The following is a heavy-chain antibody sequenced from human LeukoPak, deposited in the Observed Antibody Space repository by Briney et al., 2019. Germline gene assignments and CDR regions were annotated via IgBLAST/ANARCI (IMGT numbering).Heavy chain of an antibody. V-gene: IGHV3-48*01. CDR2: ISSSSSTI. Sequence: GGSLRLSCAASGFTFSSYGMTWVRQAPGKGLEWVSHISSSSSTIYYADSVKGRFTISRDNAKNSLYLLMNSLRAEDTAVYYCARGVDYWGQGTLVTVSS. CDR3: ARGVDY. J-gene: IGHJ4*02. CDR1: GFTFSSYG. D-gene: IGHD3-16*01.